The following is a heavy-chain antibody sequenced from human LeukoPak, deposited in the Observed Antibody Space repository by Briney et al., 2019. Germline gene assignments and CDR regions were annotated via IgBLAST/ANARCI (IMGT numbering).Heavy chain of an antibody. V-gene: IGHV4-39*02. CDR2: IDYAGNT. CDR3: ARRSKTYTGTYQMPFDY. J-gene: IGHJ4*02. CDR1: GGSISSGNYF. Sequence: SETLSLTRIVSGGSISSGNYFWGWIRQPPGKGLEWIASIDYAGNTYYNPSLKSRVTISVDTSKNHFSLKLKSVTAADTTVYYCARRSKTYTGTYQMPFDYWGQGTLVAVSS. D-gene: IGHD1-26*01.